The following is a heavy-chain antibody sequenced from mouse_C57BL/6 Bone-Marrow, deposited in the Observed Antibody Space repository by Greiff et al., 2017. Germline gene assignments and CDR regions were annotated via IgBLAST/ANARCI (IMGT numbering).Heavy chain of an antibody. Sequence: QVQLKESGPELVKPGASVKLSCKASGYTFTSYDINWVKQRPGQGLEWIGWIYPRVGSTKSNEKFKGKATLTVDTSSSTAYMGLHSLSSEDSAVYFCAREVDYGNYVWFAYWGQGTLVTVSA. V-gene: IGHV1-85*01. CDR2: IYPRVGST. CDR3: AREVDYGNYVWFAY. CDR1: GYTFTSYD. D-gene: IGHD2-1*01. J-gene: IGHJ3*01.